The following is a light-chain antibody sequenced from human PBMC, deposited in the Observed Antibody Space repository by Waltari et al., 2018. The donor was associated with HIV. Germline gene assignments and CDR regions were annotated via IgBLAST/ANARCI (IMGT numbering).Light chain of an antibody. CDR2: DVS. V-gene: IGLV2-14*03. Sequence: QSALTQPASVSGSPGQSITISCTGSSNDVGGYNYVSWYQQHPDKAPRSMLYDVSTRPSCVSDGFSGSKSGDTASLTISGRQPEGEAAYYSEPTTSTRVWVFGGGTRLTVL. CDR1: SNDVGGYNY. J-gene: IGLJ2*01. CDR3: EPTTSTRVWV.